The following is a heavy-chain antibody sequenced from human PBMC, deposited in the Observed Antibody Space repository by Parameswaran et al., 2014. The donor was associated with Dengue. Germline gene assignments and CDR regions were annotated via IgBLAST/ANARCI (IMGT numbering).Heavy chain of an antibody. V-gene: IGHV4-30-4*01. CDR3: ARDCPGPGRPVGMDV. J-gene: IGHJ6*02. D-gene: IGHD1-26*01. CDR1: GGSISSGDYY. CDR2: IFYSGNT. Sequence: LRLSCTVSGGSISSGDYYWSWIRQPPGKGLEWIGYIFYSGNTYYNPSLKSRLTISVDTSKNQFSLRLRSVTGADTAVYYCARDCPGPGRPVGMDVWGQGTTVTVSS.